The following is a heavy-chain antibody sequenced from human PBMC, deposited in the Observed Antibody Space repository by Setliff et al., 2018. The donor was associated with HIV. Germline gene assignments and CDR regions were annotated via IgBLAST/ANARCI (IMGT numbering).Heavy chain of an antibody. D-gene: IGHD3-3*01. J-gene: IGHJ4*02. CDR3: ATSTSRFFWNGFYLD. V-gene: IGHV1-2*02. CDR2: MHPNSGAT. CDR1: GYTFTASY. Sequence: GASVKVSCKTSGYTFTASYLHWVRQAPGQGLQWMGWMHPNSGATKYAQKFRDRVTLTGDTSISTASMELSSLKSDDTAMYYCATSTSRFFWNGFYLDWGQGTLVTVSS.